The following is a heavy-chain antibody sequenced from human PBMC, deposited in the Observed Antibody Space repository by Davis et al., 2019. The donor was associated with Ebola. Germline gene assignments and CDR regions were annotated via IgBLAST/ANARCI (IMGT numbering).Heavy chain of an antibody. CDR2: IIPIFGTA. J-gene: IGHJ6*02. Sequence: SVKVSCKASGGTFSSYAISWVRQAPGQGLEWMGGIIPIFGTANYAQKFQGRVTITADESTSTAYMELSSLRSEDTAVYYCARDQMRRYCTGGVCYSVAAAGEYYYYYGMDVWGQGTTVTVSS. V-gene: IGHV1-69*13. CDR3: ARDQMRRYCTGGVCYSVAAAGEYYYYYGMDV. D-gene: IGHD2-8*02. CDR1: GGTFSSYA.